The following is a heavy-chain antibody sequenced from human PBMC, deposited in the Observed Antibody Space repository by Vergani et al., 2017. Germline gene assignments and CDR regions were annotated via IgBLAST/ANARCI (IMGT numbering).Heavy chain of an antibody. CDR3: ASQGKNIVVVPAAARSRFDP. J-gene: IGHJ5*02. CDR2: ISYSGST. V-gene: IGHV4-39*01. CDR1: GGSISSSSYY. Sequence: QLQLQESGPGLVKPSETLSLTCTVSGGSISSSSYYWGWIRQPPGKGLEWIGSISYSGSTYYNPSLKSRVTISVDTSKNQFSLKLSSVTAADTAVYYCASQGKNIVVVPAAARSRFDPWGQGTLVTVSS. D-gene: IGHD2-2*01.